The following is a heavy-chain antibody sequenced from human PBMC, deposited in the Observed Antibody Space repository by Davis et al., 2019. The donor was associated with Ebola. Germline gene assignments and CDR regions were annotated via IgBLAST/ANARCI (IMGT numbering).Heavy chain of an antibody. CDR2: INSDGSST. Sequence: HTGGSLRLSCAASGFTFSSYWMHWVRHAPGKGLVWVSRINSDGSSTSYADSVKGRFTISRDNAKNTLYLQMNSLRAEDTAVYYCARFYARHYDILYPWDFDYWGQGTLVTVSS. CDR1: GFTFSSYW. V-gene: IGHV3-74*01. J-gene: IGHJ4*02. CDR3: ARFYARHYDILYPWDFDY. D-gene: IGHD3-9*01.